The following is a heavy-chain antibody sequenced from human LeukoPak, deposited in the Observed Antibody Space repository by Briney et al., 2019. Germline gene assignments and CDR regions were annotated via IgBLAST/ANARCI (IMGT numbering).Heavy chain of an antibody. Sequence: GGSLRLSCAASGFTFSSYWMGWVRQAPGKGLEWVANIKQDGSEKYYVDSVKGRFTISRDNAKNSLYLQMNSLRAEDTAVYSCARARPPYSGSWDYWGQGTLVTVSS. CDR3: ARARPPYSGSWDY. D-gene: IGHD6-13*01. CDR2: IKQDGSEK. CDR1: GFTFSSYW. V-gene: IGHV3-7*01. J-gene: IGHJ4*02.